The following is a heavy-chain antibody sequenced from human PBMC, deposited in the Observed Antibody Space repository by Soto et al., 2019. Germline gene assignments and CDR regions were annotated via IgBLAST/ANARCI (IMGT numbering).Heavy chain of an antibody. CDR3: AKDRGPGDSSGCIPDY. CDR1: GFTFSSYG. V-gene: IGHV3-30*18. Sequence: QVQLVESGGGVVQPGRSLRLSCAASGFTFSSYGMHWVRQAPGKGLEWVAVISYDGSNKYYADSVKGRFTISRDNSKNTLYLQMNSLRAEDTAVYYCAKDRGPGDSSGCIPDYWGQGTLVTVSS. J-gene: IGHJ4*02. CDR2: ISYDGSNK. D-gene: IGHD3-22*01.